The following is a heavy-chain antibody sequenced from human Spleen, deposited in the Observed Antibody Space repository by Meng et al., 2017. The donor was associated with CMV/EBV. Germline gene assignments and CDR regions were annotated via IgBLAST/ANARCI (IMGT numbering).Heavy chain of an antibody. CDR1: GFTFSNYW. D-gene: IGHD3-3*01. CDR2: IKQDGSEK. Sequence: GESLKISCAASGFTFSNYWMSWVRQAPGKGLEWVANIKQDGSEKYYVDSVKGRFTISRDNAKNSVYLQMNSLRAEDTAVYYCAREVWDFWSGYYIYGPKIYGMDVWGQGTTVTVSS. V-gene: IGHV3-7*01. CDR3: AREVWDFWSGYYIYGPKIYGMDV. J-gene: IGHJ6*02.